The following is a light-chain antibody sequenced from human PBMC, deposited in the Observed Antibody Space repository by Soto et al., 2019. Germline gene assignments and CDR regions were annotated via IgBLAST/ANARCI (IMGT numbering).Light chain of an antibody. CDR2: DVS. V-gene: IGLV2-14*01. CDR3: SSYTSSSPLGYV. Sequence: QSALTQPASVSGSPGQSITISCTGTSSDVGGYNYVSWYQQHPGKAPKLMIHDVSNRPSGVSNRFSGSKSGNTASLTISGLQAEDEADYYCSSYTSSSPLGYVFGTGTKVTLL. CDR1: SSDVGGYNY. J-gene: IGLJ1*01.